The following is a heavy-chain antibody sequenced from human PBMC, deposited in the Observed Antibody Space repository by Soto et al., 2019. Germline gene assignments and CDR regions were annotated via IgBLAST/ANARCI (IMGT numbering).Heavy chain of an antibody. D-gene: IGHD3-22*01. J-gene: IGHJ1*01. V-gene: IGHV3-23*01. CDR1: GFTFSGYA. CDR2: FSGSGGST. CDR3: RGVYDSSGVYFQH. Sequence: GGSLRLSCAVSGFTFSGYAMSWVRQAPGKGLEWVSAFSGSGGSTYYADSVKGRFTISRDNSKNTLYLQMNSLRAEDTAVYYCRGVYDSSGVYFQHWGQGTLVTVSS.